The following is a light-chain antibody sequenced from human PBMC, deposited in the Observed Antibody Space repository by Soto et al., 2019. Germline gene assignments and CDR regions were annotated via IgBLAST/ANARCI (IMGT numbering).Light chain of an antibody. J-gene: IGKJ4*01. CDR2: TAS. CDR3: QQLYTYPLT. V-gene: IGKV1-9*01. Sequence: QLTQSPSSLSASVGDRVTITCRASRGISSFLAWYQLKPGKAPKLLIYTASTLQTGVPSRFSGSGSGTDFTLNISSLQPEDFATYYCQQLYTYPLTFGGGTKVEFK. CDR1: RGISSF.